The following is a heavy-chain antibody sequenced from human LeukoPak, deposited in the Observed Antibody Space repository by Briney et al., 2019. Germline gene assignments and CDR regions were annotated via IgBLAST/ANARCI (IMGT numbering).Heavy chain of an antibody. Sequence: AGGSLRLSCAASGFTFSSYPMSWVRQAPGKGLEWVSGISGSGSSTYYTDSVKGRFTISRDNSKNTLYLQINSLRADDTAVYYCAKDSSGYSFPNWFDPWGQGTLVTVSS. V-gene: IGHV3-23*01. J-gene: IGHJ5*01. D-gene: IGHD3-22*01. CDR3: AKDSSGYSFPNWFDP. CDR2: ISGSGSST. CDR1: GFTFSSYP.